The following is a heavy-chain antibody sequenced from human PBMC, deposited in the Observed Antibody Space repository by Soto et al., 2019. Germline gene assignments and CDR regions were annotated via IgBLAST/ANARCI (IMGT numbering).Heavy chain of an antibody. J-gene: IGHJ4*02. CDR3: AKDHLETTVTTPSY. D-gene: IGHD4-17*01. CDR2: ISYDGNNK. Sequence: QVQLVESGGGVVQPGRSLRLSCAASGFTFRDHAMHWVRQAPGKGREWLAIISYDGNNKYYADSVKGRFTIPRDNFKNTLYLQMDSMRAEDTAMYYCAKDHLETTVTTPSYWGQGTLVTVSS. V-gene: IGHV3-30*18. CDR1: GFTFRDHA.